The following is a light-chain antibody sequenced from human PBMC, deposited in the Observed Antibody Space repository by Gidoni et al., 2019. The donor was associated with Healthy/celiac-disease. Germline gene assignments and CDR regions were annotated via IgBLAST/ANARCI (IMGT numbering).Light chain of an antibody. V-gene: IGLV3-19*01. CDR1: SLRSYY. Sequence: LTQDPAVSVALGQTVRITCQGDSLRSYYASWYQQKPGQAPVLVIYGKNNRPSGIPDRFSGSSSGNTASLTITGAQAEDEADYYCNSRDSSGNHLVFGGGTKLTVL. J-gene: IGLJ2*01. CDR3: NSRDSSGNHLV. CDR2: GKN.